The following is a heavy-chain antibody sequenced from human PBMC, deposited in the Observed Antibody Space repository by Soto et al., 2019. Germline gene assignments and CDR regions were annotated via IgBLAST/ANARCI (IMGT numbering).Heavy chain of an antibody. Sequence: PSETLSLTCTVSGGSISSSSYYWGWIRQPPGKGLEWIGSIYYSGSTYYNPSLKSRVTISVDTSKNQFSLKLSSVTAADTAVYYCARHAIDYYDSSGYYYWGQGTLVTVSS. V-gene: IGHV4-39*01. D-gene: IGHD3-22*01. J-gene: IGHJ4*02. CDR1: GGSISSSSYY. CDR2: IYYSGST. CDR3: ARHAIDYYDSSGYYY.